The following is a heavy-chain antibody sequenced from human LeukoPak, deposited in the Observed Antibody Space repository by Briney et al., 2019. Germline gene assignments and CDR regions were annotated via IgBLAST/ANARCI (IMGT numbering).Heavy chain of an antibody. V-gene: IGHV4-61*02. CDR3: ARDHRGYYADY. Sequence: SSQTLSLTCTVSGGSISSCSYYWSWIRQPAGKGLEWIGRIYTSGSTNYNPSLKSRVTISVDTSKNQFSLKLSSVTDADTAVYYCARDHRGYYADYWGQGTLVTVSS. CDR1: GGSISSCSYY. D-gene: IGHD3-22*01. J-gene: IGHJ4*02. CDR2: IYTSGST.